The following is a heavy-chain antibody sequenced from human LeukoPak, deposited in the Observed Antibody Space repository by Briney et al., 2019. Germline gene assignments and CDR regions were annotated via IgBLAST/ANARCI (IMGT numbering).Heavy chain of an antibody. D-gene: IGHD5-24*01. CDR2: IRYDGSNK. CDR1: GFTFSSYG. Sequence: GGSLRLSCAASGFTFSSYGMHWVRQAPGKGLEWVAFIRYDGSNKYYADSVKGRFTISRDNSKDTLYMQMNSLRAEDTAVYYCAKGLEMATTLDYWGQGTLVTVSS. CDR3: AKGLEMATTLDY. V-gene: IGHV3-30*02. J-gene: IGHJ4*02.